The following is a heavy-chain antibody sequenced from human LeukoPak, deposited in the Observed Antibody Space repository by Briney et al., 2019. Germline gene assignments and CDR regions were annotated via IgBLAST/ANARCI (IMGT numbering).Heavy chain of an antibody. J-gene: IGHJ4*02. CDR1: GGSFSGYY. V-gene: IGHV4-34*01. Sequence: PSETLSLTCAVYGGSFSGYYWSWIRQPPGKGLEWIGEINHSGSTNYNPSLKSRVTKSVDTSKNQFSLKLSSVTAADTAVYYCARGSGTVAYWGQGTLVTVSS. CDR2: INHSGST. D-gene: IGHD4-11*01. CDR3: ARGSGTVAY.